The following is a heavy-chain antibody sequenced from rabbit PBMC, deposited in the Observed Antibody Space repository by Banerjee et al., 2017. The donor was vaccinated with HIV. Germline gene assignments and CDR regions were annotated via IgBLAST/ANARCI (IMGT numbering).Heavy chain of an antibody. CDR3: ARGDYAGYAGYGYGGYFNL. CDR1: GFSFSSSYY. J-gene: IGHJ4*01. Sequence: GESLTLTCTASGFSFSSSYYMCWVRQAPGKGLEWIACIYTGSGSTYYANWAKGRFTISSDNAQNTVDLQMNSLTAADTATYFCARGDYAGYAGYGYGGYFNLWGQGTLVTVS. V-gene: IGHV1S40*01. CDR2: IYTGSGST. D-gene: IGHD6-1*01.